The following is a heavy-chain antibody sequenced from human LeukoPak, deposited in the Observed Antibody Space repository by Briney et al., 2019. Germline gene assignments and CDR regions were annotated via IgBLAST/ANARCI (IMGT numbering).Heavy chain of an antibody. D-gene: IGHD3-3*01. CDR1: GFSVRTNY. J-gene: IGHJ6*03. V-gene: IGHV3-7*01. CDR2: IKQDGSEK. CDR3: ASSRITIFGVVIGPHNYYYYTDV. Sequence: GGSLRLSCAASGFSVRTNYMSWVRQAPGKGLEWVANIKQDGSEKYYVDSVKGRFTISRDNAKNSLYLQMNSLRAEDTAVYYCASSRITIFGVVIGPHNYYYYTDVWGKGTTVTVSS.